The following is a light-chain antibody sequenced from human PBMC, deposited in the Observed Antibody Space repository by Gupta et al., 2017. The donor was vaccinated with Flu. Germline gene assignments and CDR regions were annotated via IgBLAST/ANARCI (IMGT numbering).Light chain of an antibody. V-gene: IGKV3-15*01. CDR2: GAI. Sequence: SPATRSVSPGERATLSCRASQSVSSNLAWYQQKPGQAPRLLIYGAIHRAAGIPARFSGSGSGTEFSLTISSLQTEDFAVYYCEQYNNWPLFGPGTTVDIK. J-gene: IGKJ3*01. CDR1: QSVSSN. CDR3: EQYNNWPL.